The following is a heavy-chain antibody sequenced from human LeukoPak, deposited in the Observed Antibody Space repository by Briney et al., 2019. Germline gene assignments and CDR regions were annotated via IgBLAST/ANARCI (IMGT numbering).Heavy chain of an antibody. CDR2: ISYDGRDQ. CDR1: GFTVSNTY. CDR3: ARIGLGVSFGSGFDY. J-gene: IGHJ4*02. D-gene: IGHD3-10*01. Sequence: GGSLRLSCAASGFTVSNTYMSWVRQAPGKGGLEWVTMISYDGRDQYYADSVKGRFTISRDDSKNTLFLQMNSLRVEDTAMYHCARIGLGVSFGSGFDYWGQGTLVTVTS. V-gene: IGHV3-30-3*01.